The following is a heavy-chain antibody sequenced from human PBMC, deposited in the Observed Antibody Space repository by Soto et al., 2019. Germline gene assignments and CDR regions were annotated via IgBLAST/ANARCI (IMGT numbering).Heavy chain of an antibody. CDR1: GGSIYRSGYY. Sequence: SETLSLTCTVSGGSIYRSGYYWGWIRQPPGRGLEWIGNIDYNGVTYSNPSLKSRVTISRDTSKNQFSLKLTSVTAADTALYYCGKVLVGATGHTDSDSWGPGTMVTVSS. V-gene: IGHV4-39*01. CDR2: IDYNGVT. CDR3: GKVLVGATGHTDSDS. D-gene: IGHD2-15*01. J-gene: IGHJ4*02.